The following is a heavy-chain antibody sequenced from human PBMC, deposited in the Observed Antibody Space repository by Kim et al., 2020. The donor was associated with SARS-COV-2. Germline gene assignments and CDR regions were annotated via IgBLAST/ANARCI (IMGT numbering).Heavy chain of an antibody. Sequence: GGSLRLSCAASGFTFDDYAMHWVRQAPGKGLEWVSLISGDGDRTYYADSVKGRFTISRDNSKNSLYLQMNSLRTEDTALYYCSKDQNSGYDFVPYYYYGIDVWGQGTTVTVSS. V-gene: IGHV3-43*02. D-gene: IGHD5-12*01. J-gene: IGHJ6*02. CDR1: GFTFDDYA. CDR3: SKDQNSGYDFVPYYYYGIDV. CDR2: ISGDGDRT.